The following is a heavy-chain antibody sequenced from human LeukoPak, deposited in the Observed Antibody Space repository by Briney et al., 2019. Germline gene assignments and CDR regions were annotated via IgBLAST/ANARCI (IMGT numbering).Heavy chain of an antibody. CDR2: INSDGSTT. CDR1: GFTFRGYW. CDR3: ARAKPADFDL. Sequence: GGSLRLSCAASGFTFRGYWMHWVRQAPGKGLVWVSRINSDGSTTTYADSVRGRFTISRDNAKNTLYLQMNSLGAEDTAVYHCARAKPADFDLWGRGTLVTVSS. J-gene: IGHJ2*01. V-gene: IGHV3-74*01.